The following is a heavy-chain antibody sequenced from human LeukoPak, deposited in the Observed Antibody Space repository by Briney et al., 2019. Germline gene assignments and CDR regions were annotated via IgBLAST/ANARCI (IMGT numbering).Heavy chain of an antibody. J-gene: IGHJ4*02. Sequence: GRSLRLSCAVSGFTFDDYAMNWVRQVPGKGLEWVSGINCNSHSLGYAAHVKGRFTTSRDNTNNSLYLQMNSLRAEDTAFYYCAINGGGDSGYGNFDYWGQGTLVTVSS. CDR3: AINGGGDSGYGNFDY. D-gene: IGHD5-12*01. CDR1: GFTFDDYA. V-gene: IGHV3-9*01. CDR2: INCNSHSL.